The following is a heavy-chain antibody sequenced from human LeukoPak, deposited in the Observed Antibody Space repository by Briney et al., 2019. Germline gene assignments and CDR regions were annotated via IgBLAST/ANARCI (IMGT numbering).Heavy chain of an antibody. V-gene: IGHV1-2*02. CDR1: GYTFTGYY. CDR3: AAGGYDILTGYYNYYGMDV. CDR2: INPNSGGT. J-gene: IGHJ6*02. Sequence: ASVKVSCKASGYTFTGYYMHWVRQAPGQGLEWMGWINPNSGGTNYAQKFQGRVTMTRDTSISTACMELSRLRSDDTAVYYCAAGGYDILTGYYNYYGMDVWGQGTTVTVSS. D-gene: IGHD3-9*01.